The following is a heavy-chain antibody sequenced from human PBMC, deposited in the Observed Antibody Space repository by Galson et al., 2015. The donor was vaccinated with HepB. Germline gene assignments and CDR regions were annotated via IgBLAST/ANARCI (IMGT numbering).Heavy chain of an antibody. D-gene: IGHD3-22*01. J-gene: IGHJ5*02. V-gene: IGHV3-21*01. Sequence: SLRLSCAASGFTFSSYSMNWVRQAPGKGLEWVSSISSSSSYIYYADSVKGRFTISRDNAKNSLYLQMNSLRAEDTAVYYCARDSKKNYYDSSGPPNWFDPWGQGTLVTVSS. CDR3: ARDSKKNYYDSSGPPNWFDP. CDR1: GFTFSSYS. CDR2: ISSSSSYI.